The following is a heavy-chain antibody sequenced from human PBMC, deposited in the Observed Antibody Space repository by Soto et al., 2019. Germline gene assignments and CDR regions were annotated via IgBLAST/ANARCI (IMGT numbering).Heavy chain of an antibody. D-gene: IGHD3-3*01. CDR2: IYNGGST. J-gene: IGHJ4*02. Sequence: SETLSLTCTVSSDSVSSVGFHWAWLRRPPGKGLEWIGYIYNGGSTYYRPSLESRMRMSLDATRNHYSLRLTSVTAADTAVYFCARAPVGLDTISYFDYWGQGKLVTVYS. CDR1: SDSVSSVGFH. CDR3: ARAPVGLDTISYFDY. V-gene: IGHV4-30-4*01.